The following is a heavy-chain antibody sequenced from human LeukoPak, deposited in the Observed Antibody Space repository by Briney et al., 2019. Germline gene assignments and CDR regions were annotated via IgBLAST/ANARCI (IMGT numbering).Heavy chain of an antibody. CDR3: ARDENSGSYFDY. J-gene: IGHJ4*02. CDR2: ISSSSSYI. V-gene: IGHV3-21*01. D-gene: IGHD1-26*01. CDR1: GFTFSSYS. Sequence: GGSLRLSCAAPGFTFSSYSMNWVRQAPGKGLEWVSSISSSSSYIYYADSVKGRFTISRDNAKNSLYLQMNSLRAEDTAVYYCARDENSGSYFDYWGQGTLVTVSS.